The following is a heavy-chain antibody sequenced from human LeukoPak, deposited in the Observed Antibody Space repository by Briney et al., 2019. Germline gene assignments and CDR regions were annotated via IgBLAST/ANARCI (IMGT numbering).Heavy chain of an antibody. Sequence: GGSLRLSCAASGFTFSNYGMNWVRQAPGKGLEWVSALSSSGGSTYYADSVKGRFTISRDNAKNSLYLQMNSLRAENTAVYHCARMRGSYSFDYWGQGTLVTVSS. CDR3: ARMRGSYSFDY. CDR2: LSSSGGST. D-gene: IGHD1-26*01. CDR1: GFTFSNYG. V-gene: IGHV3-21*01. J-gene: IGHJ4*02.